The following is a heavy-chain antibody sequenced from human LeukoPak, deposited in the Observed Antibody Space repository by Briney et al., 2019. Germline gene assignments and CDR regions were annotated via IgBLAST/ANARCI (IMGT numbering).Heavy chain of an antibody. CDR3: ARDDRTEYQLHYGPDWYFDL. CDR1: GGSISSSNW. CDR2: IYHSGST. J-gene: IGHJ2*01. Sequence: TSGTLSLTCAVSGGSISSSNWWSWVRQPPGKGLEWIGEIYHSGSTNYNPSLKSRVTISVDTSKNQFSLKLSSVTAADTAVYYCARDDRTEYQLHYGPDWYFDLWGRGTLVTVSS. V-gene: IGHV4-4*02. D-gene: IGHD2-2*01.